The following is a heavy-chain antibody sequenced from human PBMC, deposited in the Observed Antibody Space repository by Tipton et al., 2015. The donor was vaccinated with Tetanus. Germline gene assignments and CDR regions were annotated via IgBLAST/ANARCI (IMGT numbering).Heavy chain of an antibody. J-gene: IGHJ4*02. D-gene: IGHD2-2*01. CDR1: GFTVSSNY. Sequence: VQLVQSGGGLIQPGESLRLSCAASGFTVSSNYMTWVRQAPGKGLEWVSLIYSGGNTYYADSVKGRFTISRDNSKNTPYLQVNSLRAEDAAVYYCNGGSTRAYFDYWGLGTLVTVSS. CDR2: IYSGGNT. CDR3: NGGSTRAYFDY. V-gene: IGHV3-53*01.